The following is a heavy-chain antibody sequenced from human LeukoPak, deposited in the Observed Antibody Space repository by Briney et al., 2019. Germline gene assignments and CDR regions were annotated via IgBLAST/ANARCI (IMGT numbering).Heavy chain of an antibody. CDR3: ARDSGRGDGYNSGADY. D-gene: IGHD5-24*01. V-gene: IGHV3-21*01. Sequence: GGSLRLSCAASGFTFSTYTMNWVRQAPGKGLEWVSSISSSSSYIYYADSVKGRFTISRDNAKNPLYLQMNSLRAEDTAVYYCARDSGRGDGYNSGADYWGQGTLVTVSS. J-gene: IGHJ4*02. CDR2: ISSSSSYI. CDR1: GFTFSTYT.